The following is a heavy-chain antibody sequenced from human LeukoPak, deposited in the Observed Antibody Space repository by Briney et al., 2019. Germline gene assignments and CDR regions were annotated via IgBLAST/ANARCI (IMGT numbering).Heavy chain of an antibody. CDR1: GFTFSSYG. D-gene: IGHD3-3*01. Sequence: GGSLRLSCAASGFTFSSYGMHWVRQAPGKGLEWVVFIRYDGSNKYYADSVKGRFTISRDNSKNTLYLQMNSLRAEDTAVYYCAKDITIFGVVQHDAFDIWGQGTMVTVSS. J-gene: IGHJ3*02. CDR2: IRYDGSNK. CDR3: AKDITIFGVVQHDAFDI. V-gene: IGHV3-30*02.